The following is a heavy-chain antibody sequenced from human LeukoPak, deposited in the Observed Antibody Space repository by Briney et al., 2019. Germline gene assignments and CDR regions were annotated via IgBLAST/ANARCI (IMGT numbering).Heavy chain of an antibody. CDR2: IYYSGTT. D-gene: IGHD6-6*01. V-gene: IGHV4-59*08. CDR1: GGSISSHY. Sequence: SSETLSLTCAVPGGSISSHYWSWIRQPPGKGLEWIGFIYYSGTTKYNPSLKSRVTISADTSKNQFSLKLSSVTAADTAVYYCARQADDSSSSLVYFDYWGQGILVTVSS. CDR3: ARQADDSSSSLVYFDY. J-gene: IGHJ4*02.